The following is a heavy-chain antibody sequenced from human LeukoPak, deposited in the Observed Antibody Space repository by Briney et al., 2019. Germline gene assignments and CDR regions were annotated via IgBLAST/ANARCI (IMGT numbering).Heavy chain of an antibody. V-gene: IGHV4-4*07. CDR3: ARWEVRLNAFEM. CDR1: GGSISSYH. J-gene: IGHJ3*02. Sequence: SETLSLSCTVSGGSISSYHWSWIRQPAGKGLEWIGRIYTSGSTNYNPSLKSRVTISVDTSKNQFSLKLSSVTAADTAVYYCARWEVRLNAFEMWGQGTMVTVSS. CDR2: IYTSGST. D-gene: IGHD1-26*01.